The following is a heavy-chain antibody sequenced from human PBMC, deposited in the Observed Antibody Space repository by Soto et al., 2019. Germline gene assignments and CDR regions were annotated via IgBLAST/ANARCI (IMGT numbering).Heavy chain of an antibody. CDR2: IIPIFGTA. CDR1: GGTFSSNA. V-gene: IGHV1-69*01. CDR3: AGVDSRGVGYYYGMDV. D-gene: IGHD5-12*01. Sequence: QVQLVQSGAEVKKPGSSVKVSCKASGGTFSSNAISWVRQAPGQGLEWMGGIIPIFGTANYAQKFQGRVTITADESTSTAYMELSSLRSEDTAVYYCAGVDSRGVGYYYGMDVWGQGTTVTVSS. J-gene: IGHJ6*02.